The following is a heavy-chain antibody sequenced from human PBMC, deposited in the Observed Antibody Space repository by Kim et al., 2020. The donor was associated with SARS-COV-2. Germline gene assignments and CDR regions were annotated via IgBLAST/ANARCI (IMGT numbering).Heavy chain of an antibody. CDR1: GDSISRSSFY. D-gene: IGHD3-22*01. CDR3: ARQAARISSGYSPFDY. V-gene: IGHV4-39*01. Sequence: SETLSLTCTVSGDSISRSSFYWGWVRQPPGKGLEWIGTIYSAGSTYYNPSLKSRVTISVDTSKNQFSLKLSSVTAADTAVYYCARQAARISSGYSPFDYWGQGTLVTVSS. J-gene: IGHJ4*02. CDR2: IYSAGST.